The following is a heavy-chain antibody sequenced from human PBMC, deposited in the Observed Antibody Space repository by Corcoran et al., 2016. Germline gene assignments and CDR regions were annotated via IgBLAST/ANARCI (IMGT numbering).Heavy chain of an antibody. D-gene: IGHD6-13*01. CDR3: ARAVVERAAAFYGMDV. J-gene: IGHJ6*02. V-gene: IGHV5-51*01. Sequence: EVQLVQSGAEVKKPGESLKISCKGSGYSFTSYWIGWVRQMPGKGLEWMGIIYPGDSDTRYSPSFQGQVTISADKSISTAYLQWSSLKASDTAMYYGARAVVERAAAFYGMDVWGQGTTVTVSS. CDR1: GYSFTSYW. CDR2: IYPGDSDT.